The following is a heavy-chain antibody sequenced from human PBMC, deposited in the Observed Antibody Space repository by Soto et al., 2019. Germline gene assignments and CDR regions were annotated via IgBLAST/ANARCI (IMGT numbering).Heavy chain of an antibody. Sequence: QVQLVQSGAEVKKPGASVKVSCKASGYTFTSYDINWVRQATGQGLEWMGWINPNSGNTGYAQKFQGRVTMTRNTSISTAYMELSSLRSEDTAVYYCARSVEWLASFDYWGQGTLVTVSS. V-gene: IGHV1-8*01. J-gene: IGHJ4*02. CDR3: ARSVEWLASFDY. CDR1: GYTFTSYD. CDR2: INPNSGNT. D-gene: IGHD6-19*01.